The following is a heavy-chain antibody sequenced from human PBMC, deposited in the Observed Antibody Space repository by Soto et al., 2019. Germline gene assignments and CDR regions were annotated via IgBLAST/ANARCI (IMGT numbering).Heavy chain of an antibody. D-gene: IGHD6-6*01. CDR1: GFNFSSYW. V-gene: IGHV3-7*01. J-gene: IGHJ4*02. CDR3: AREGKSPNSSSDFDY. CDR2: IKQDGSEK. Sequence: GGSLRLSCAASGFNFSSYWMSWVRQAPGKGLEWVANIKQDGSEKYYVDSVKGRFTISRDNAKNSLYLQMNSLRAEDTAVYYCAREGKSPNSSSDFDYWGQGTLVTVSS.